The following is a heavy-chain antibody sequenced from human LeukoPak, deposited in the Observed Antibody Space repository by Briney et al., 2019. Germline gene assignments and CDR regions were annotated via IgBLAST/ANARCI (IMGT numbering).Heavy chain of an antibody. V-gene: IGHV4-30-4*08. CDR2: IYYSGST. CDR1: GGSISSGDYY. D-gene: IGHD6-19*01. Sequence: PSETLSLTCTVSGGSISSGDYYWSWIRQPPGKGLEWIGYIYYSGSTYYNPSLKSRVTISVDTSKNQFSLKLSSVTAADTAVYYCARIAVAGIGDYWGQGTLVTVSS. J-gene: IGHJ4*02. CDR3: ARIAVAGIGDY.